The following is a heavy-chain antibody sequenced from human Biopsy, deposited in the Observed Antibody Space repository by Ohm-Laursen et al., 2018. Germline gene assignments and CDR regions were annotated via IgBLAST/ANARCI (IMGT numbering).Heavy chain of an antibody. CDR2: TYYSGST. CDR3: ARATNSTGWPYYYFYGMDV. V-gene: IGHV4-61*01. Sequence: SDTLSLTCAVSGYSVTNDYYWGWIRQTPGKGLEWIGYTYYSGSTNYNPSLKSRVTISVDTSKNQFSLRLNSVTAADTAVYYCARATNSTGWPYYYFYGMDVWGQGTTVTVSS. D-gene: IGHD2/OR15-2a*01. J-gene: IGHJ6*02. CDR1: GYSVTNDYY.